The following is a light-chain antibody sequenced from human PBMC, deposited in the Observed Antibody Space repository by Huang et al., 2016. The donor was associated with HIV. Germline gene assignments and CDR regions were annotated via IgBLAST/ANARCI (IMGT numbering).Light chain of an antibody. Sequence: EIVLTQSPATLSLSPGERATLSCGASQSVDSKLAWYQQKPGLAPRLLIYDASSRATGIPDRCSGSGSGTDFTLTISRLEPEDFAVYYCQQYGSSPLTLGGGTKVEIK. CDR3: QQYGSSPLT. CDR2: DAS. J-gene: IGKJ4*01. V-gene: IGKV3D-20*01. CDR1: QSVDSK.